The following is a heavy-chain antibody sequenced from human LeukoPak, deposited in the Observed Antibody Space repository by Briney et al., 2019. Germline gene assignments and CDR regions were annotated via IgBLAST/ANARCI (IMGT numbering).Heavy chain of an antibody. CDR2: IYHSGST. Sequence: SLRLSCAASGFTFYDYAMHWVRQAPGKGLEWVGYIYHSGSTYYNPSLKSRVTISVDRSKNQFSLKLSSVTAADTAVYYCARAPTGYCSSTSCSRGYYFDYWGQGTLVTVSS. V-gene: IGHV4-30-2*01. D-gene: IGHD2-2*01. CDR3: ARAPTGYCSSTSCSRGYYFDY. J-gene: IGHJ4*02. CDR1: GFTFYDYA.